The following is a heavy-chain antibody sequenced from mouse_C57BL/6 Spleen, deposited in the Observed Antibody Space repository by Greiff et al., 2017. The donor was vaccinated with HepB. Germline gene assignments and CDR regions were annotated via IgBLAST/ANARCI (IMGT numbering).Heavy chain of an antibody. CDR3: AKNYYGSEGYAMDY. CDR1: GFSLTSYG. V-gene: IGHV2-5*01. Sequence: QVQLKESGPGLVQPSQSLSITCTVSGFSLTSYGVHWVRQSPGKGLEWLGVIWRGGSTDYNAAFVSRLSITKDNSKSQVFFKMNSLQADDTAIYYCAKNYYGSEGYAMDYWGQGTSVTVSS. CDR2: IWRGGST. J-gene: IGHJ4*01. D-gene: IGHD1-1*01.